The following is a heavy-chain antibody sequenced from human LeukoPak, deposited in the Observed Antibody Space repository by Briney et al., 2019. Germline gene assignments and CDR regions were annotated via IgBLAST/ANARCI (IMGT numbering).Heavy chain of an antibody. CDR3: ARALLPVTAVTPFDY. Sequence: ASVKVSCKASGYTFTGYYMHWVRQAPGQGLEWMGWINPNSGGTNYAQKFQGRVTMTRDTSISTAYMELSRLRSDDTAVYYCARALLPVTAVTPFDYWGQGTLVTVSS. J-gene: IGHJ4*02. V-gene: IGHV1-2*02. D-gene: IGHD2-21*02. CDR2: INPNSGGT. CDR1: GYTFTGYY.